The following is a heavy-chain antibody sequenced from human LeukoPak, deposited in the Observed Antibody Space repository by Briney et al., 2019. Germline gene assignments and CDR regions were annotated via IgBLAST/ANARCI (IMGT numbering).Heavy chain of an antibody. D-gene: IGHD2-2*02. CDR3: ASLYTASHY. CDR1: GGSISSGSYY. J-gene: IGHJ4*02. CDR2: VYTNGQT. V-gene: IGHV4-61*02. Sequence: PSQTLSLTCTVSGGSISSGSYYWTWIRQPAGKGLEWIGRVYTNGQTNYKPSLKSRVSISLDTSKNHFSLRLSSVTAADTAVYYCASLYTASHYWGQGILVTVSP.